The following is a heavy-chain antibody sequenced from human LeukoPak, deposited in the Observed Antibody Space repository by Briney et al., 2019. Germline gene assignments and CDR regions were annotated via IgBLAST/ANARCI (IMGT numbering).Heavy chain of an antibody. D-gene: IGHD5-12*01. CDR1: GGSISSYY. CDR3: ARGFIVATIHLDY. Sequence: SETLSLTCTVSGGSISSYYWSWIRQPPGKGLEWIGYIYYSGSTNYNPSPKSRVTISVDTSKNQFSLKLSSVTAADTAVYYCARGFIVATIHLDYWGQGTLVTVSS. CDR2: IYYSGST. J-gene: IGHJ4*02. V-gene: IGHV4-59*01.